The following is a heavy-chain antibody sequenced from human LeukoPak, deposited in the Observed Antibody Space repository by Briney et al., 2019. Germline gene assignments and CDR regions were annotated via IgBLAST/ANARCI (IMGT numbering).Heavy chain of an antibody. Sequence: ASVKVSCKASGYTFTSYYMHWVRQAPGQGLEWMGIINPSGGSTSYAQKFQGRVTMTRDTSTSTVYMELSSLRSEDTPVYYCARGSYCSSTSCYKSSYYYYGMDVWGQGTTVTVSS. J-gene: IGHJ6*02. CDR3: ARGSYCSSTSCYKSSYYYYGMDV. CDR2: INPSGGST. CDR1: GYTFTSYY. D-gene: IGHD2-2*02. V-gene: IGHV1-46*01.